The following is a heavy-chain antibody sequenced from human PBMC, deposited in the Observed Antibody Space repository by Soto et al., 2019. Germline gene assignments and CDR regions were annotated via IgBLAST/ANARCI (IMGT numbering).Heavy chain of an antibody. J-gene: IGHJ6*04. V-gene: IGHV3-30*18. CDR3: AKVENDYRDYLPLDV. Sequence: GGSLRHSCAASGVTFSSYGIHRVRQAPGKGLEWVAVISYDGSNKYYADSVKGRFTISRDNSKNTLYLQMSSLRGEDTPVYYCAKVENDYRDYLPLDVSRKGTTCSVCS. CDR2: ISYDGSNK. D-gene: IGHD4-17*01. CDR1: GVTFSSYG.